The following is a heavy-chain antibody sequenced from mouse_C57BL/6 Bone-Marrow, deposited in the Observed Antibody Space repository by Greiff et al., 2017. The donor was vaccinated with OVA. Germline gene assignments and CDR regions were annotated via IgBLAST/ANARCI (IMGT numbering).Heavy chain of an antibody. CDR1: GYTFTDYE. J-gene: IGHJ4*01. CDR3: TGGYSNNYAMDY. CDR2: IDPETGGT. V-gene: IGHV1-15*01. Sequence: QVQLQQSGAELVRPGASVTLSCKASGYTFTDYEMHWVKQTPVHGLEWIGAIDPETGGTDYNQKFKGKAILTADKSSSTAYLKLRSLTSEDSAVYYCTGGYSNNYAMDYWGQGTSVTVTS. D-gene: IGHD2-5*01.